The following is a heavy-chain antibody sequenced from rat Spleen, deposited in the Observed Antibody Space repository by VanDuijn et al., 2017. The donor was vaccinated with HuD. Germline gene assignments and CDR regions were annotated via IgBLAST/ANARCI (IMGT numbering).Heavy chain of an antibody. CDR3: TTHTPFDY. J-gene: IGHJ2*01. Sequence: EVQLVESGGGLVQPGRSMKLSCAASGFTFSNYDMAWVRQAPTKGLEWVASISYDGSSTYYRDSVKGRFTISRDNAKSTLYLQMDSLRSEDTATYYCTTHTPFDYWGQGVMVTVSS. CDR1: GFTFSNYD. D-gene: IGHD1-4*01. V-gene: IGHV5-20*01. CDR2: ISYDGSST.